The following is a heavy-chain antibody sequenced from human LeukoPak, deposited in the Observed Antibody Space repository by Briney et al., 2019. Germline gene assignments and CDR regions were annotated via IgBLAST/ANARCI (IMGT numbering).Heavy chain of an antibody. D-gene: IGHD6-13*01. CDR2: ISGSGGGT. CDR1: GFTFSSYA. Sequence: PGGSLRLSCAASGFTFSSYAMSWVRQAPGKGLEWVSGISGSGGGTYYADSVRGRFTISRDNSKNTLYLQMNSLRAEDTAVYYCAKDSYSSTWCLFDYWGQGTLVTVSS. CDR3: AKDSYSSTWCLFDY. J-gene: IGHJ4*02. V-gene: IGHV3-23*01.